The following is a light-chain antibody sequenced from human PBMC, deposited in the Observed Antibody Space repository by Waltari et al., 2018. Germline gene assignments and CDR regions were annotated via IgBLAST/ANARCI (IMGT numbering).Light chain of an antibody. J-gene: IGLJ3*02. V-gene: IGLV2-14*03. CDR1: SSDVGGYNY. CDR3: NSYTSSSTWV. Sequence: QSALTQPASVSGSPGQSITIPCTGTSSDVGGYNYVPWYQQHPGKAPKVMIYDVSNRPSGVSDRFSGSKSGNTASLTISGLQAEDEADYYCNSYTSSSTWVFGGGTKLTVL. CDR2: DVS.